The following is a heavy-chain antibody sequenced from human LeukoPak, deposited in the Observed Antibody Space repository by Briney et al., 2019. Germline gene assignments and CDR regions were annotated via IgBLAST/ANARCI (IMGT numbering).Heavy chain of an antibody. D-gene: IGHD4-17*01. V-gene: IGHV3-7*02. CDR1: GFTFSRSW. CDR2: IKQDGTSK. J-gene: IGHJ1*01. CDR3: ARHGDYCFHL. Sequence: GGSLRLSCAASGFTFSRSWMGWVRQAPGKGLEWVANIKQDGTSKYYVDSVMGRFTISRDNAENSVYLQMNSLSAGDTAVYYCARHGDYCFHLRGPGTRVTVSS.